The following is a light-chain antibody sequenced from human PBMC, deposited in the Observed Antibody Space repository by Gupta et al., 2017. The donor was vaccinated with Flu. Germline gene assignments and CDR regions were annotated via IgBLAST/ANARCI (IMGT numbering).Light chain of an antibody. J-gene: IGLJ1*01. CDR2: KDS. CDR3: KSAESRGTEGYV. CDR1: ALPNQD. V-gene: IGLV3-25*02. Sequence: SSELTQPPSVSVSPGQTARIICSGDALPNQDAYWYQQKTGQATVLMIYKDSERPAGSPERFSGSRAGTTVTLTISGVQAEDEDDYYCKSAESRGTEGYVFGTGTKVTVL.